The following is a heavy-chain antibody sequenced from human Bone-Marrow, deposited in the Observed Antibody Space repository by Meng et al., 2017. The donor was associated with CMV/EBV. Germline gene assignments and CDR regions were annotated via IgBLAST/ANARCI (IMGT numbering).Heavy chain of an antibody. CDR3: AKDGGSGHSWPDP. Sequence: GESLKISCAASGFTFNTYGMNWVRQVPGKGLEWVAVIWFDGRYEYYADSVKGRFTISRDNSNNTLYLLMNSLRAEDTAVYYCAKDGGSGHSWPDPWGQGTLVTVSS. CDR1: GFTFNTYG. J-gene: IGHJ5*02. V-gene: IGHV3-33*06. CDR2: IWFDGRYE. D-gene: IGHD3-10*01.